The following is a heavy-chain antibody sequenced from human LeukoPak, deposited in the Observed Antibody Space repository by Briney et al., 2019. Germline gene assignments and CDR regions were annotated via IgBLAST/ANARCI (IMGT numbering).Heavy chain of an antibody. V-gene: IGHV4-39*01. J-gene: IGHJ4*02. D-gene: IGHD3-10*01. CDR1: GGSISSSSYY. Sequence: SETLSLACTVSGGSISSSSYYWGWVRQPPGKGLEWIGSIYYSGSTYYNPSLKSRVTISVDTSKSQFSLKLRSVTTADTAVYYCARRYYFVSGSYYPFDFWGQGTLVTVSS. CDR3: ARRYYFVSGSYYPFDF. CDR2: IYYSGST.